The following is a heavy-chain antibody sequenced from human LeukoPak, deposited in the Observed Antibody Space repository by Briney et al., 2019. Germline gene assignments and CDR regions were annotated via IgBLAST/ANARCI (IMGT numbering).Heavy chain of an antibody. V-gene: IGHV4-38-2*02. J-gene: IGHJ6*03. CDR2: MIHSGRT. Sequence: PSETLSLTCIVSGYSISSGYYWAWIRQPPGKGLEWLGSMIHSGRTYYNPSLKSRVTISVDTSKNQFSLKLSSVTAADTAVYYCARAARPDYYYYMDVWGKGTTVTVSS. CDR1: GYSISSGYY. D-gene: IGHD6-6*01. CDR3: ARAARPDYYYYMDV.